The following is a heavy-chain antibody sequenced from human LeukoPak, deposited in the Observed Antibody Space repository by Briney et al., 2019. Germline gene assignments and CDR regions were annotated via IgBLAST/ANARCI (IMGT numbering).Heavy chain of an antibody. CDR3: ARGALREVIDDY. V-gene: IGHV1-18*04. Sequence: ASVKVSCKASGYTFTGYYMHWVRQAPGQGLEWMGWISAYNGNTNYAQKLQGRVTMTTDTSTSTAYMELRSLRSDDTAVYYCARGALREVIDDYWGQGTLVTVSS. CDR2: ISAYNGNT. CDR1: GYTFTGYY. D-gene: IGHD2-21*01. J-gene: IGHJ4*02.